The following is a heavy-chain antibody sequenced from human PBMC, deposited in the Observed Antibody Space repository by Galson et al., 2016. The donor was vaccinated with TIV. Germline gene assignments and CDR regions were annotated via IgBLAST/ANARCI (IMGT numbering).Heavy chain of an antibody. CDR2: INAGNGNT. CDR1: GYIFTTYA. V-gene: IGHV1-3*01. J-gene: IGHJ5*02. CDR3: AREGLIAVAGRSWFDP. D-gene: IGHD6-13*01. Sequence: SVKVSCKASGYIFTTYAIHWVRQAPGQRLEWMGWINAGNGNTKYSQTFQGRVTFTRDTSASTAYMELSSLRSADTAVYYCAREGLIAVAGRSWFDPWGQGTLVTVSS.